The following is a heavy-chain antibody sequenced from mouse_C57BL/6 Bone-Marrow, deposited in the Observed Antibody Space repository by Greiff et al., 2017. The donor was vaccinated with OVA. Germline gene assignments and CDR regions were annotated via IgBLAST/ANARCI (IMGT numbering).Heavy chain of an antibody. Sequence: EVQLQQSGPEMVKPGASVKISCKASGYTFTDYYMNWVKQSHGKSLEWIGDINPNNGGTSYNLKFKGKATLTVDKSSSTTYMELRSLTSEDSAVYYCARDYYGSSWDLDGWGKGTTVTVSS. D-gene: IGHD1-1*01. CDR1: GYTFTDYY. CDR3: ARDYYGSSWDLDG. CDR2: INPNNGGT. J-gene: IGHJ1*03. V-gene: IGHV1-26*01.